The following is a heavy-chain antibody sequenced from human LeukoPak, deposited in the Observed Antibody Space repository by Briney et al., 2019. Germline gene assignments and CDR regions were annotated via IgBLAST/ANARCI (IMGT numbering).Heavy chain of an antibody. CDR1: GFTLSSYG. J-gene: IGHJ6*03. D-gene: IGHD6-6*01. V-gene: IGHV3-23*01. Sequence: GGSLRLSCAASGFTLSSYGMSWVRQAPGKGLEGVSGIRGSGGDTDYADSVKGGITISRDNSKNTLYLQMNSLRAEDTAVYYCAKAFEKYSSSSIDYYMDVWGKGTTVTVSS. CDR2: IRGSGGDT. CDR3: AKAFEKYSSSSIDYYMDV.